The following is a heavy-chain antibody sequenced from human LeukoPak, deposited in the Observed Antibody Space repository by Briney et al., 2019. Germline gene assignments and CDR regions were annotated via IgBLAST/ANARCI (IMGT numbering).Heavy chain of an antibody. CDR1: GGSISSGTYY. CDR2: IFYSGST. V-gene: IGHV4-39*07. CDR3: AKQRQLLYTSGWYWFDP. J-gene: IGHJ5*02. D-gene: IGHD6-19*01. Sequence: SETLSLTCTVSGGSISSGTYYWGWIRQPPGKGLEWIGGIFYSGSTYYNPSLKSRLTISVDTSKNQFSLKLNSVTAADTAVYCCAKQRQLLYTSGWYWFDPWGQGTLVTVSS.